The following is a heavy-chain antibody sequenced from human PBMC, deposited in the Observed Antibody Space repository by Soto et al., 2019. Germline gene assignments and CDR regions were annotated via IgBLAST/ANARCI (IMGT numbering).Heavy chain of an antibody. CDR2: INPNSGGT. V-gene: IGHV1-2*04. CDR1: GYTFTGYY. D-gene: IGHD3-10*01. Sequence: ASVKVSCKASGYTFTGYYMHWVRQAPGQGLEWMGWINPNSGGTNYAQKFQGWVTMTRDTSISTAYMELSRLRSDDTAVYYCAREGLITMPQSYYGMDVWGQGTTVTVSS. CDR3: AREGLITMPQSYYGMDV. J-gene: IGHJ6*02.